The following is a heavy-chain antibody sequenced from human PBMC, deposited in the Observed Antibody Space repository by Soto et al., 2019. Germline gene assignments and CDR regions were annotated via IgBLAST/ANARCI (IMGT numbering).Heavy chain of an antibody. J-gene: IGHJ4*02. CDR2: ISSSSSTI. CDR1: GFTFSSYS. D-gene: IGHD5-18*01. CDR3: AREGPYSYGYVTDY. Sequence: GGSLRLSCAASGFTFSSYSMNWVRQAPGKGLEWVSYISSSSSTIYYADSVKGRFTISRDNAKNSLYLQMNSLRAEDTAVYYCAREGPYSYGYVTDYWGQGTLVTVSS. V-gene: IGHV3-48*01.